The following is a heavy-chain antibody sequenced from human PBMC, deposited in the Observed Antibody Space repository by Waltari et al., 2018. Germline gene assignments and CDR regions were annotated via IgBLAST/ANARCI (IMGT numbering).Heavy chain of an antibody. CDR3: ARASGWSAAGKKYFQH. Sequence: QVQLQQWGAGLLKPSETLSLTCAVYGGSFSGYYWSWIRQPPGKGLEWIGEINHSGSTTYHPSLNVPVTISVDTSKHQFSLKLSSVTSADTAVYYCARASGWSAAGKKYFQHWGQGTLVTVSS. D-gene: IGHD6-13*01. J-gene: IGHJ1*01. CDR2: INHSGST. CDR1: GGSFSGYY. V-gene: IGHV4-34*01.